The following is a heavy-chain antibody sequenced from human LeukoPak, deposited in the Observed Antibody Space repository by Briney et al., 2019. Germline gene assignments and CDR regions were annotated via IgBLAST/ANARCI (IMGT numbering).Heavy chain of an antibody. Sequence: SETLSLTCTVSGGSISSYYWSWIRQPAGKGLEWIGRIYTSGSTNYNPSLKSRVTMSVDTSKNQFSLKLSSVTAADTAVYYCARDIREYCSGGSCYRGGPISYYYYYYMDVWGKGTTVTASS. CDR2: IYTSGST. V-gene: IGHV4-4*07. CDR3: ARDIREYCSGGSCYRGGPISYYYYYYMDV. D-gene: IGHD2-15*01. J-gene: IGHJ6*03. CDR1: GGSISSYY.